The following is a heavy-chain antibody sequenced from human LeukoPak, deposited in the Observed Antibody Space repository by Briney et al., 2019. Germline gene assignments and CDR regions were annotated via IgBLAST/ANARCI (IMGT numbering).Heavy chain of an antibody. V-gene: IGHV4-39*07. J-gene: IGHJ4*02. CDR2: IYYNGNT. CDR3: ARSRIEYYYDSGSLTR. CDR1: GGSVSSTSHY. D-gene: IGHD3-10*01. Sequence: SETLSLTCTVSGGSVSSTSHYWGWIRQPPGKGLEWIGSIYYNGNTFYNPSPKSRATMSINTSKNQFSLKVSSVTAADTAVYYCARSRIEYYYDSGSLTRWGQGTLVTVSS.